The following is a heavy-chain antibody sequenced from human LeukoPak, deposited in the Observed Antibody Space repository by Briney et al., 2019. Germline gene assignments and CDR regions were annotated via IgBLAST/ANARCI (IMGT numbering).Heavy chain of an antibody. CDR3: ARAFSRYYGMDV. V-gene: IGHV3-30*02. CDR1: GFIFSTYG. Sequence: PGGSLRLSCAASGFIFSTYGMYWVRQAPGKGLEWVAFIRHDGSIKNYADSVKGRSTISRDNSKNTLYLQMNSLRAEDTAVYYGARAFSRYYGMDVWGQGTTVTVSS. J-gene: IGHJ6*02. D-gene: IGHD3-3*02. CDR2: IRHDGSIK.